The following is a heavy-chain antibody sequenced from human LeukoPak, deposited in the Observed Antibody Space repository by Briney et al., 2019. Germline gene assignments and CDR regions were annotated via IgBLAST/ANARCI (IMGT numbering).Heavy chain of an antibody. D-gene: IGHD3-22*01. CDR3: ARLDSSGYYVDY. J-gene: IGHJ4*02. V-gene: IGHV4-59*08. CDR1: GGSISTYS. CDR2: IYYSGTP. Sequence: SETLSLTCTVSGGSISTYSWSWIRQPPGKGLEWIGYIYYSGTPNYSSSLKSRVTISVDTSKNQFSLKLSSVTAADTAVYYCARLDSSGYYVDYWGQGTLVTVSS.